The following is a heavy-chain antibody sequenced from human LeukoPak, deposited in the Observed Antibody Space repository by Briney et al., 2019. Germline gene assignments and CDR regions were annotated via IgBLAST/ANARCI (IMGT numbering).Heavy chain of an antibody. Sequence: ASVKVSFKASGCTFSSYAISWVRQAPGQGLEWMGGIITIFGTANYAQRFQGRVTITADKSTSTAYMELSSLRSEDAAVYYCASAMFFPRHGSGSPFDYWGQGTLVTVSS. CDR2: IITIFGTA. V-gene: IGHV1-69*06. CDR1: GCTFSSYA. CDR3: ASAMFFPRHGSGSPFDY. D-gene: IGHD3-10*01. J-gene: IGHJ4*02.